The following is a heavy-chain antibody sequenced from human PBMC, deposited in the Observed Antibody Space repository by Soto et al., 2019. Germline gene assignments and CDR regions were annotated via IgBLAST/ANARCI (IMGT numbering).Heavy chain of an antibody. Sequence: PGESMQISCQGFGDKFIDYWIARVRQMTGKGLEGMGGIYFGGSNTRYSPPFQGQVRMSADKSISTAYLQWSSLKASDTAMYYCATWRSSSWFEYWGLGTPVTVSS. D-gene: IGHD6-13*01. CDR2: IYFGGSNT. V-gene: IGHV5-51*01. J-gene: IGHJ4*02. CDR1: GDKFIDYW. CDR3: ATWRSSSWFEY.